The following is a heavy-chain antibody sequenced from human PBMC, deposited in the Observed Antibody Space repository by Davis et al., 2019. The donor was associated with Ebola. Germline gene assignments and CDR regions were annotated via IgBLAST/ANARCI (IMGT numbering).Heavy chain of an antibody. Sequence: AASVKVSCRSSGGSFSSYAISWVRQAPGQGLEWMGGIIPMFATASYAQKFQGRVTITADKSTSTAYMEVSSLRSEDTAVYYCARGRNGGWDFDYWGQGTLVTVSS. D-gene: IGHD6-19*01. CDR3: ARGRNGGWDFDY. CDR1: GGSFSSYA. CDR2: IIPMFATA. V-gene: IGHV1-69*06. J-gene: IGHJ4*02.